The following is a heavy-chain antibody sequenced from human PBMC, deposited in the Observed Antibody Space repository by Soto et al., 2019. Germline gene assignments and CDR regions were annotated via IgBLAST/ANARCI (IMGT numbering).Heavy chain of an antibody. V-gene: IGHV5-51*01. D-gene: IGHD3-22*01. Sequence: GESLKISCKGSGYSFTSYWIGWVRQMPGKGLEWMGIIYPGDSDTRYSPSFQGQVTISADKSISTAYLQWSSLKASDTAMYYCARNRAYYYDSSGYFDYWGQGTRVTVSS. CDR1: GYSFTSYW. CDR2: IYPGDSDT. CDR3: ARNRAYYYDSSGYFDY. J-gene: IGHJ4*02.